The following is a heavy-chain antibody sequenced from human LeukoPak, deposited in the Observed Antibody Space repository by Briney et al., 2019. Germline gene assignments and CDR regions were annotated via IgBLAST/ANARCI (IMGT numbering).Heavy chain of an antibody. CDR2: INSDESST. D-gene: IGHD2-15*01. CDR3: AKSRRAYCSGGSCFGLWDY. V-gene: IGHV3-74*01. Sequence: GGSLRLSRAASGFTFSTYRMHWVRQAPGKGLVWVSRINSDESSTTYADSVKGRFTISRDNAKNTLYLQMNSLRAEDTAVYYCAKSRRAYCSGGSCFGLWDYWGQGTLVTVSS. CDR1: GFTFSTYR. J-gene: IGHJ4*02.